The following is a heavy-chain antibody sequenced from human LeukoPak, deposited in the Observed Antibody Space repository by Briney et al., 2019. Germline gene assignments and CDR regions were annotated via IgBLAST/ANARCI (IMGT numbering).Heavy chain of an antibody. CDR3: TKESTVTSYWYFDL. D-gene: IGHD4-17*01. V-gene: IGHV3-23*01. CDR2: IGSSGGDT. CDR1: GFTFSDYA. Sequence: PGGSLRLSCAASGFTFSDYAMNWVRQAPGKGLIWVSRIGSSGGDTYFADSVKGRFTISRDNSKNTLYLQMNSLRAEGTALYYCTKESTVTSYWYFDLWGRGTLVTVSS. J-gene: IGHJ2*01.